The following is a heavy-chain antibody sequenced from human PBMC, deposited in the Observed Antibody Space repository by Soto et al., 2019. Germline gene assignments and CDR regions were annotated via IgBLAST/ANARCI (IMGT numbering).Heavy chain of an antibody. CDR1: GGSISSSSYY. Sequence: SETLSLTCTVSGGSISSSSYYWGWIRQPPGKGLEWIGSIYYSGSTYYNPSLKSRVTISVDTSKNQFSLKLSSVTAADPAFYYCASRCPSYYYYMDVWGKGTTVTVSS. CDR2: IYYSGST. CDR3: ASRCPSYYYYMDV. V-gene: IGHV4-39*01. J-gene: IGHJ6*03.